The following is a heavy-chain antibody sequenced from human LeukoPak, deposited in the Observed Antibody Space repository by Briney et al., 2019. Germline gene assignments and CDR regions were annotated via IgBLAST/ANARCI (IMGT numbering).Heavy chain of an antibody. V-gene: IGHV3-23*01. CDR3: AKGTAYYSLGP. CDR1: GFIFSSYG. J-gene: IGHJ5*02. CDR2: ISGSGTNT. Sequence: GGSLRLSCEVSGFIFSSYGMSWVRQAPGKGLEWVSHISGSGTNTYYAASLKGRFTISRDNSKNTLYLQMNSLRVEDTAMYYCAKGTAYYSLGPWGQGTLATVSS. D-gene: IGHD3/OR15-3a*01.